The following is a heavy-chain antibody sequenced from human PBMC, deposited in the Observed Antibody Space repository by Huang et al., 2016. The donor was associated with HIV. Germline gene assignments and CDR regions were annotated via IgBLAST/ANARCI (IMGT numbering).Heavy chain of an antibody. CDR1: GFTFSTYN. V-gene: IGHV3-48*01. D-gene: IGHD3-10*01. J-gene: IGHJ3*02. CDR2: INSSSGSI. CDR3: ARFGSYYYGSGSYLDAFDI. Sequence: EVQLIESGGGLVQPGGSLRLSCAASGFTFSTYNMNWVRQAPGKGLEWVSYINSSSGSIYYADAVKGRFTISRDNAKNSLYLQMNSLRAEDTAVYYCARFGSYYYGSGSYLDAFDIWGQGTMVTVSS.